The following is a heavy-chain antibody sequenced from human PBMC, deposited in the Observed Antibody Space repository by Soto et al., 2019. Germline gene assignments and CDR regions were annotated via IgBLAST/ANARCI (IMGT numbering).Heavy chain of an antibody. CDR2: LNTYGNT. J-gene: IGHJ5*02. Sequence: SETLSLTCTVFGGSISSYRWSWIRQPAGKGLEWIGRLNTYGNTHYNPSLKSRVTVSVDTSRNQFFLTLRSVTAADSAVYHCGRESGETWDYEASWGQGTQVTVSS. CDR3: GRESGETWDYEAS. V-gene: IGHV4-4*07. D-gene: IGHD1-7*01. CDR1: GGSISSYR.